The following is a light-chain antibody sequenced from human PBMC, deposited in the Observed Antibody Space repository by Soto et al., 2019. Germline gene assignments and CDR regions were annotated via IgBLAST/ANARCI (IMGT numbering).Light chain of an antibody. CDR1: QSVSRNY. CDR2: DAS. Sequence: EIVLTQSPGTLSLSPGERASLSCRASQSVSRNYVAWYQFKPGQTPRLLIYDASSRATGIPDRFSGSGSGADFTLTISRLEPEDFAVYFCQQYGSVPLTFGGGSKV. V-gene: IGKV3-20*01. CDR3: QQYGSVPLT. J-gene: IGKJ4*01.